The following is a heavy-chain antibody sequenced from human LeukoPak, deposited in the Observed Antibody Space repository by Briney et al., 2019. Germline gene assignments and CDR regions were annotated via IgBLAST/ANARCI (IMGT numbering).Heavy chain of an antibody. CDR3: ARLSTVTTFDY. D-gene: IGHD4-17*01. CDR2: ISSSGSTI. V-gene: IGHV3-48*03. Sequence: GSLRLSCAGSGITFSSYEMNWVRQAPGKGLELVSYISSSGSTIYYADSVKGRFTISRDNAKNSLYLQMNSLRAEDTAVYYCARLSTVTTFDYWGQGTLVTVSS. J-gene: IGHJ4*02. CDR1: GITFSSYE.